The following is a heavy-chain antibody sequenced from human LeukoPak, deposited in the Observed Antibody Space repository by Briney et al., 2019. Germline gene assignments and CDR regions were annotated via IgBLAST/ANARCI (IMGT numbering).Heavy chain of an antibody. D-gene: IGHD5-24*01. CDR2: IGTYNGDT. V-gene: IGHV1-18*01. CDR1: GYTFTIYG. Sequence: GASVTVSFMASGYTFTIYGVSWVRQAPGQGLEWMGFIGTYNGDTNYAENLQGRVTMTTDTSTRTAYMELRSLRSDDTAAYYCARDRGYNPDTFDIWGQGTMVTVSS. J-gene: IGHJ3*02. CDR3: ARDRGYNPDTFDI.